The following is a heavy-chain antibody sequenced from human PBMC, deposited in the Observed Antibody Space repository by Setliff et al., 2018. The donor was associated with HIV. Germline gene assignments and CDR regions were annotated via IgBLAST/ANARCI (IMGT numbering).Heavy chain of an antibody. D-gene: IGHD2-21*01. CDR2: MSGSGDKI. CDR1: GFTFSDHY. CDR3: ARLLHNAY. J-gene: IGHJ4*02. V-gene: IGHV3-11*04. Sequence: LRLSCAASGFTFSDHYMTWIRQAPGKGLEWLSYMSGSGDKIYHADSVKGRFTISRDNAKNSLYLQMNTLRAEDTAVYYCARLLHNAYWGQGTLVTVSS.